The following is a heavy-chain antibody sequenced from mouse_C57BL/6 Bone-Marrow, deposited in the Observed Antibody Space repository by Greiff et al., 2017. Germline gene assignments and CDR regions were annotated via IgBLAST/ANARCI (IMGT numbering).Heavy chain of an antibody. J-gene: IGHJ4*01. CDR1: GCSITSGYY. Sequence: VQLQESGPGLVKPSQSLSLTCPVTGCSITSGYYWNWFRQFPGNKLEWMGNKGNAGSNNVHPYPKNRIPIYGDTAKNQVFLKLNSVTTEVTATYFCARSGYRNYYSMPTWGPATSATASS. D-gene: IGHD2-14*01. CDR2: KGNAGSN. V-gene: IGHV3-6*01. CDR3: ARSGYRNYYSMPT.